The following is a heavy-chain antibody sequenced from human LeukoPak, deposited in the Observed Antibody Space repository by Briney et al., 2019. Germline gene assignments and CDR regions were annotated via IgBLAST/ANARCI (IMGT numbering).Heavy chain of an antibody. CDR2: IYYSGST. CDR3: ARGCGGDCYYLDY. D-gene: IGHD2-21*01. V-gene: IGHV4-59*01. CDR1: GGSFSGYY. Sequence: PSETLSLTCAVYGGSFSGYYWSWIRQPPGKGLEWIGYIYYSGSTNYNPSLKSRVTISVDTSKNQFSLKLSSVTAADTAVYYCARGCGGDCYYLDYWGQGTLVTVSS. J-gene: IGHJ4*02.